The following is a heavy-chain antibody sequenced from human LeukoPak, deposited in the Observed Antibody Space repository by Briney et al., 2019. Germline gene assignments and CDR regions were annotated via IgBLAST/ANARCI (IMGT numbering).Heavy chain of an antibody. J-gene: IGHJ5*02. D-gene: IGHD1-14*01. CDR3: ARCRRRSLGTGWFDP. CDR1: GGTFSSYA. Sequence: SVKVSCKASGGTFSSYAISWVRQAPGQGLEWMGGIIPIFGTANYAQKSQGRVTITTDESTSTAYMELSSLRSEDTAVYYCARCRRRSLGTGWFDPWGQGTLVTVSS. CDR2: IIPIFGTA. V-gene: IGHV1-69*05.